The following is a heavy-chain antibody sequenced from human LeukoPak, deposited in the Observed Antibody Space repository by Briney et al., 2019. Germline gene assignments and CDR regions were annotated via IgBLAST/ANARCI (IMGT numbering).Heavy chain of an antibody. J-gene: IGHJ4*02. V-gene: IGHV4-61*01. CDR1: GGSVSSGSYY. D-gene: IGHD5-18*01. CDR2: IYYSGST. CDR3: ARVRGYSYGPFDY. Sequence: PSETLSLTCTVSGGSVSSGSYYWSWIRQSPGKGLEWIGYIYYSGSTNYNPSLKSRVTISVDTSKNQFSLKLSSVTAADTALYYCARVRGYSYGPFDYWGQGTLVTVSS.